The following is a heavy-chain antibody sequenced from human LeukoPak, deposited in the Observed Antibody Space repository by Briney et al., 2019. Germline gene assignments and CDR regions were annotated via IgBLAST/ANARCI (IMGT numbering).Heavy chain of an antibody. CDR3: ARGSPTTVVTLWFDP. CDR1: GYTFTGYY. J-gene: IGHJ5*02. V-gene: IGHV1-2*02. Sequence: ASVKVSCKASGYTFTGYYMHWVRQAPGQGLEWMGWINPNSGGTNYAQKFQGRVTMTRDTSISTAYMELSRLRSDDTAVYYCARGSPTTVVTLWFDPWGQGTLVTVSS. D-gene: IGHD4-23*01. CDR2: INPNSGGT.